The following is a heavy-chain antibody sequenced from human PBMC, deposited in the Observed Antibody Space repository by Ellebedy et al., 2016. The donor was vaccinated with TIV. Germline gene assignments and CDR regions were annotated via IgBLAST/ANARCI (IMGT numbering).Heavy chain of an antibody. Sequence: GESLKISCAGSGFTFSFYWMSWVRQAPGKGLEWVSTINAGGGATYYADSVKGRFNISRDNSENTLYLQMNSLRAEDTAVYYCAKVGRRYYESSGDPWGQGSLVTVSS. J-gene: IGHJ5*02. CDR1: GFTFSFYW. CDR3: AKVGRRYYESSGDP. V-gene: IGHV3-23*01. CDR2: INAGGGAT. D-gene: IGHD3-22*01.